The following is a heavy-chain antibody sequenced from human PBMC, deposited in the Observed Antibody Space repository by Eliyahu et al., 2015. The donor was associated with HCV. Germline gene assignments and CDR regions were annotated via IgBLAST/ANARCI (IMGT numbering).Heavy chain of an antibody. CDR1: GFTFSTYS. Sequence: EVQLVESGGGLVKPGGSLRLSCAASGFTFSTYSMNWVRQAPGKGLEWVSSISSGSRYIFYADSVRGRFTISRDNAKNSLFLQMNSLRAEDTAVYYCARDVSSSGYYYGMDVWGQGTTVTVSS. CDR2: ISSGSRYI. J-gene: IGHJ6*02. D-gene: IGHD6-6*01. CDR3: ARDVSSSGYYYGMDV. V-gene: IGHV3-21*02.